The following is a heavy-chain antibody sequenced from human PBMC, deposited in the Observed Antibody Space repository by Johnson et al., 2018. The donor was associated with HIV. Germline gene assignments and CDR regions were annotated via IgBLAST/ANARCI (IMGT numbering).Heavy chain of an antibody. Sequence: QVQLVESGGGVVQPGGSLRLSCVASGLPLSNYGMHWVRQAPGKGLEWVAFIRYDETNKDYADSVKGRFTISRDNSKNTLYLQMNSLRVEDTAVYYCASSYSESDAFDIWGQGTMVTVSS. CDR3: ASSYSESDAFDI. CDR1: GLPLSNYG. D-gene: IGHD3-10*01. CDR2: IRYDETNK. V-gene: IGHV3-30*02. J-gene: IGHJ3*02.